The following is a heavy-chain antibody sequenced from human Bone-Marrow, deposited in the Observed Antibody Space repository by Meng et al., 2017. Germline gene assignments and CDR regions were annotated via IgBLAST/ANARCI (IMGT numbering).Heavy chain of an antibody. CDR1: GGSISSIDW. V-gene: IGHV4/OR15-8*02. Sequence: QVQLQGSGPGLGSPSGTLSLTCVVSGGSISSIDWWSWVRQPPGKGLEWIGEIYHGGDTNYNPSLKSRVTIAIDKSKNQFSLKLSSVTAADTAVYYCASWIYSCGWQWGQGALVTVSS. CDR3: ASWIYSCGWQ. D-gene: IGHD6-19*01. J-gene: IGHJ4*02. CDR2: IYHGGDT.